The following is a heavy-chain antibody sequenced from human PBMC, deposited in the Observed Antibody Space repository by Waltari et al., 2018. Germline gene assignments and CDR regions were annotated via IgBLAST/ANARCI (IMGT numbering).Heavy chain of an antibody. V-gene: IGHV4-4*02. D-gene: IGHD6-13*01. CDR3: ARVGDSGIAAAGTTGYWYFDL. J-gene: IGHJ2*01. CDR1: GGSISSSNW. CDR2: IYHSGST. Sequence: QVQLQESGPGLVKPSGTLSLTCAVSGGSISSSNWWSWVRQPPGKGLEWIGEIYHSGSTNSNPSLKSRVTISVDKAKNQFSLKLSSVTAADTAVYYCARVGDSGIAAAGTTGYWYFDLWGRGTLVTVSS.